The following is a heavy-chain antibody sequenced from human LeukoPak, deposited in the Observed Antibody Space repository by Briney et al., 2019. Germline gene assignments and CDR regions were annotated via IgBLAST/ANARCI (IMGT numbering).Heavy chain of an antibody. CDR2: INTDGSST. Sequence: GGSLRLSCVVSGFTFSSYWMQWVRQAPGKGLVWVSRINTDGSSTTYPDSVKGRFTISRDNAKNTLFLQMNSLRAEDTAVYYCARTSGKNWPVYYWGQGTLVTVSS. CDR3: ARTSGKNWPVYY. V-gene: IGHV3-74*01. D-gene: IGHD3-16*01. J-gene: IGHJ4*02. CDR1: GFTFSSYW.